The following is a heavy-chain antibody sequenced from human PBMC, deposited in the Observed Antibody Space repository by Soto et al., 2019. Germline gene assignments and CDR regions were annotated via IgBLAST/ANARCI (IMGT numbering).Heavy chain of an antibody. CDR2: ISPGGRYP. CDR3: VRGAGGGLLDT. J-gene: IGHJ4*02. V-gene: IGHV3-11*06. Sequence: GGSLRLSCAGSGFTFGNYYMSWIRQAPGKGLEWLSYISPGGRYPSYADSVKGRFTISRDNAKSSLYLQMISLTAEDTAIYYWVRGAGGGLLDTWGQGTMVTDSS. D-gene: IGHD2-8*02. CDR1: GFTFGNYY.